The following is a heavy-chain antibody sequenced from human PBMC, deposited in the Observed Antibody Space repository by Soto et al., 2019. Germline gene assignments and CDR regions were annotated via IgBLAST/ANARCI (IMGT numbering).Heavy chain of an antibody. V-gene: IGHV3-11*05. Sequence: QVQLVESGGGFVKPGGCLRLSCAASGFTFSDYYMSWIRQAPGKGLEWVSYISSSGSDTNYADSVKGRFTVSRDNAKNSLYLQMNSLRSEDTAVYYCARSLRGHSGYSGYWGQGTLVTVSS. J-gene: IGHJ4*02. D-gene: IGHD5-12*01. CDR2: ISSSGSDT. CDR3: ARSLRGHSGYSGY. CDR1: GFTFSDYY.